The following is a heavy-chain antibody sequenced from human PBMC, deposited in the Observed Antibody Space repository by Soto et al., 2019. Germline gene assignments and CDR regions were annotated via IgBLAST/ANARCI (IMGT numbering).Heavy chain of an antibody. CDR1: GGSFSAYY. J-gene: IGHJ6*02. CDR3: ARQRPTDGGWEFANCYGMDV. Sequence: PSETLSLTCAVYGGSFSAYYWSWVRQPPGKGLEWIGEIIHSESTKYNPSLKSRVTISVDTSKNQFSLKLSSVTAADTAVYYCARQRPTDGGWEFANCYGMDVWGQGTPVTVSS. CDR2: IIHSEST. D-gene: IGHD1-26*01. V-gene: IGHV4-34*12.